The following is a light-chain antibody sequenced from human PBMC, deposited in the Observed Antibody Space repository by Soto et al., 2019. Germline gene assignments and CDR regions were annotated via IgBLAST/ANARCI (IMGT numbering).Light chain of an antibody. CDR2: GAS. Sequence: EIVLTQSPGNLSLSPGETATLSCRASQRVSNSYLAWYQKKPGQAPRLLIYGASSRAAGIPDRFSGSGSGTDFTLTISRLEPEDLAVYFCQRYGGSPPFTFGQGTKVEI. CDR1: QRVSNSY. CDR3: QRYGGSPPFT. V-gene: IGKV3-20*01. J-gene: IGKJ2*01.